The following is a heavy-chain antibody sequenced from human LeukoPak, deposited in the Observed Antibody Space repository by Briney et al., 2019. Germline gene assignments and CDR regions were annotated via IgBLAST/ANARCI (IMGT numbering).Heavy chain of an antibody. CDR2: IYSDGST. D-gene: IGHD2-15*01. CDR1: RFTASSNH. CDR3: ARRYQVSWYFDL. V-gene: IGHV3-66*01. J-gene: IGHJ2*01. Sequence: AGGSLRLSCAASRFTASSNHMNWVRQAPGKGLEWVSVIYSDGSTQYADSVKGRFTITRDNHKNTLYLQMNSLRDEDTAMYYCARRYQVSWYFDLWGRGTLVTVSS.